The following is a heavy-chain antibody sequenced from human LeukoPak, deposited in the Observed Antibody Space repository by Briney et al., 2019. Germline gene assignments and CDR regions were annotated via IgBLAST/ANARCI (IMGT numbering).Heavy chain of an antibody. J-gene: IGHJ4*02. D-gene: IGHD3-9*01. CDR1: GFNLTEYW. CDR2: VKQDGSGE. Sequence: GGSLRLSCAASGFNLTEYWMSWVRQAPGKGLEWVANVKQDGSGEYYVDSVKGRFTISRDNAKKSVYLQMNSLRADDTAMYYCARGPWFAGGGQGTLVTVSS. CDR3: ARGPWFAG. V-gene: IGHV3-7*01.